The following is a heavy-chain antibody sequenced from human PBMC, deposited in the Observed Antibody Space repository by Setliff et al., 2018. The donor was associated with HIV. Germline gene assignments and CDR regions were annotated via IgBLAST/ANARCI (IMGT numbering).Heavy chain of an antibody. Sequence: RLSCAASGFIFSDYSMVWVRQAPGKGLEWISYIGTAIAYSDSVRGRFSISRDNAQNSLYLQMNGLRVDDTAVYYCARVAYRSGYGYFDYWGQGTLVTVSS. V-gene: IGHV3-48*01. J-gene: IGHJ4*02. CDR3: ARVAYRSGYGYFDY. CDR2: IGTAI. CDR1: GFIFSDYS. D-gene: IGHD5-12*01.